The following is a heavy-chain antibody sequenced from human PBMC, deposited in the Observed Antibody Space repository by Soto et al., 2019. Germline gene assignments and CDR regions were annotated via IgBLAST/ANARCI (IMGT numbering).Heavy chain of an antibody. Sequence: GGSLRLSCAASGFTVSSSYMSWVRQAPGKGLEYVSVIFSDGTTYYADSVKGRFTISRDNSKNTLYLQMNSLRAEDTAVYYCARDQADYRGGWPLHYWGQGTLVTVSS. CDR1: GFTVSSSY. V-gene: IGHV3-66*01. CDR3: ARDQADYRGGWPLHY. D-gene: IGHD6-19*01. CDR2: IFSDGTT. J-gene: IGHJ4*02.